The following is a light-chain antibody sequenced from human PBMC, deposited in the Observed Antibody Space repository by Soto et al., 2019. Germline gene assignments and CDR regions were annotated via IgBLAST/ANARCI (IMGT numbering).Light chain of an antibody. CDR3: NSYGGTNSLKV. V-gene: IGLV2-8*01. CDR2: EVS. J-gene: IGLJ2*01. CDR1: SSDVGGYNY. Sequence: QSALTQPPSASGSPGQSVTISCTGTSSDVGGYNYVSWYQQHPGKAPKVMMYEVSKRPSGVPDRFPGSKSGNTASLTDSGLQDEDEGYYYCNSYGGTNSLKVFGGGTKLTVL.